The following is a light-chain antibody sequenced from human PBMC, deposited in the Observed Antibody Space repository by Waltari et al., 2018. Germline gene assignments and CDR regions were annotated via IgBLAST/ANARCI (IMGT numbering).Light chain of an antibody. Sequence: DIVMTQSPATLSVSPGERATLSCRASQSVFNNLAWYQQKPGQAPGLLISGASTRATGIPARFSGTGSGTEFTLTISSLQSEDFAVYYCQQYDNWPQLTFGGGTKVEI. CDR3: QQYDNWPQLT. CDR2: GAS. V-gene: IGKV3-15*01. CDR1: QSVFNN. J-gene: IGKJ4*01.